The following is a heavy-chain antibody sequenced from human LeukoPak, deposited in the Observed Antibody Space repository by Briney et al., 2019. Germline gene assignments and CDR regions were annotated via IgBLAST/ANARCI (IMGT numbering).Heavy chain of an antibody. J-gene: IGHJ4*02. CDR2: INPSGGGT. CDR1: GYTFTSYY. D-gene: IGHD4-23*01. V-gene: IGHV1-46*01. Sequence: REASVKVSCRASGYTFTSYYMHWVRQAPGQGLEWMGVINPSGGGTSYAQKFQGRVTMTRDTSTSTVYMELSSLRSEDTAVYYCARGDTVVYYFDYWGQGTLVTVSS. CDR3: ARGDTVVYYFDY.